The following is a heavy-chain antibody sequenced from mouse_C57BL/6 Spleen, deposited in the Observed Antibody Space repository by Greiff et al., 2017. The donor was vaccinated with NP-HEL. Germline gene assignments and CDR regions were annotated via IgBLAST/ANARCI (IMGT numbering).Heavy chain of an antibody. Sequence: QVHVKQPGAELVRPGSSVKLSCKASGYTFTSYWMHWVKQRPIQGLEWIGNIDPSDSETHYNQKFKDKATLTVDKSSSTAYMQLSSLTSEDSAVYYCARSLLRTFAYWGQGTLVTVSA. CDR2: IDPSDSET. V-gene: IGHV1-52*01. CDR3: ARSLLRTFAY. J-gene: IGHJ3*01. CDR1: GYTFTSYW. D-gene: IGHD2-4*01.